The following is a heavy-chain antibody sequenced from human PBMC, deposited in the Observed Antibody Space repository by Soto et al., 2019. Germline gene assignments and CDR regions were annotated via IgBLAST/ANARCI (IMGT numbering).Heavy chain of an antibody. Sequence: GGSLRLSCSGFTFNTYWMSWVRQAPGKGLEWVANIIEDGSQKNYVDSVRGRFTVSRDNAKSSLYLQMNRLRAEDTAVYYCARGSTSFDSWGQGTPVTVSS. CDR2: IIEDGSQK. J-gene: IGHJ4*02. CDR3: ARGSTSFDS. D-gene: IGHD2-2*01. CDR1: GFTFNTYW. V-gene: IGHV3-7*01.